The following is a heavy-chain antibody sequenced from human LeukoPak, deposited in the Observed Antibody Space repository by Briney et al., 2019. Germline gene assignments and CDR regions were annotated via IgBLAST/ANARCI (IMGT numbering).Heavy chain of an antibody. Sequence: SETLSLTCTLSGGSTSSSSYYWGWIRQPPGEGLEWIGSIYYSGSTYYNPSLKSRVTISVDTSKNQFSLNLSSVTAADTAVYYCAEIGYYYYYMDVWGKGTTVTVSS. CDR3: AEIGYYYYYMDV. CDR1: GGSTSSSSYY. CDR2: IYYSGST. V-gene: IGHV4-39*01. J-gene: IGHJ6*03.